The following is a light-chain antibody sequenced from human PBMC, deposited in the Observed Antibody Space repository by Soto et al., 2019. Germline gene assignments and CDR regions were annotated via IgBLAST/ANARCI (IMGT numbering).Light chain of an antibody. CDR1: QGISSY. CDR2: AAS. V-gene: IGKV1-9*01. Sequence: DIQLTQSPSFLSASVGDRVTITCRASQGISSYLAWYQQKPGKAPKLLIYAASTLQSGVPSRFSGSGSGTEFPTTSSSLQHEDFATYCCQQLNSYPLTFGQGTKLEIK. J-gene: IGKJ2*01. CDR3: QQLNSYPLT.